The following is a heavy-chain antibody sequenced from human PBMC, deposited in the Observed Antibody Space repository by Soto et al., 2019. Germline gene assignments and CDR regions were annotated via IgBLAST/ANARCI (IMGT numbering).Heavy chain of an antibody. J-gene: IGHJ4*02. CDR1: GGSISSGGYY. D-gene: IGHD2-15*01. CDR3: ARARTETSPSRYCSGGSCYTKRTRFWDY. CDR2: IYYSGST. V-gene: IGHV4-31*03. Sequence: SETLSLTCTVSGGSISSGGYYWSWIRQHPGRGLEWIGYIYYSGSTYYNPSLKSRVTISVDTSKNQFSLKLSSVTAADTAVYYCARARTETSPSRYCSGGSCYTKRTRFWDYWGQGTLVTVSS.